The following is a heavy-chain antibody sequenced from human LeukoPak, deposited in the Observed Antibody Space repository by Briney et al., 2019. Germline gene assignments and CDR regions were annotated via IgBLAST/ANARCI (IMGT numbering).Heavy chain of an antibody. V-gene: IGHV4-31*03. Sequence: PSETLSLTCTVSGRSISSGGYYWSWIRQHPGKGLEWIGYIYYSGSTYYNPSLKSRVTISVDTSKNQFSLKLSSVTAADTAVYYCARNRGSGYYDYWGQGTLVTVSS. CDR2: IYYSGST. CDR3: ARNRGSGYYDY. J-gene: IGHJ4*02. D-gene: IGHD3-22*01. CDR1: GRSISSGGYY.